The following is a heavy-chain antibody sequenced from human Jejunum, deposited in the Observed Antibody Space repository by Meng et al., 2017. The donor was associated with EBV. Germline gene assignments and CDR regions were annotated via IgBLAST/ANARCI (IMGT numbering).Heavy chain of an antibody. CDR3: ATGQGDSRYYFDS. Sequence: EIQLVGPGGGLVQPGESLRLSCAASGFTLSTYWMHWVRQAPGKGLVWVSRISSDGRSITYADSVKGRFTISRDNAKNTLYLQMNSLRVEDTAVYYCATGQGDSRYYFDSWSQGTLVTVSS. J-gene: IGHJ4*02. D-gene: IGHD3-10*01. V-gene: IGHV3-74*01. CDR2: ISSDGRSI. CDR1: GFTLSTYW.